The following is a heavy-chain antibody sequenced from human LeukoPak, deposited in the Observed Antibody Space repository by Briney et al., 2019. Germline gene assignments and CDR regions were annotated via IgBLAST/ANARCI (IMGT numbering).Heavy chain of an antibody. Sequence: ASVKVSCKASGYTFTTYYTHWVRQAPGQGLVWMGLINPSGGGTRYAQKFQGRVTMTRDTSTSTVYMELSSLRSEDTAVYYCASGYKTVSVFDHWGQGTLVTVSS. V-gene: IGHV1-46*01. J-gene: IGHJ4*02. CDR1: GYTFTTYY. CDR2: INPSGGGT. D-gene: IGHD5-24*01. CDR3: ASGYKTVSVFDH.